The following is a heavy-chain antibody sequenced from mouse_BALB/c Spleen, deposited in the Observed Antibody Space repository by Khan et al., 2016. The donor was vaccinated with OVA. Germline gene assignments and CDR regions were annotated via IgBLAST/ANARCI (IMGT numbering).Heavy chain of an antibody. D-gene: IGHD1-1*01. CDR2: ICTGGST. CDR1: GFSLTNYA. J-gene: IGHJ4*01. CDR3: GRNGGINNGDAMAY. V-gene: IGHV2-9*02. Sequence: QVQLKESGPGLVAPSQSLSITCTVSGFSLTNYAVHWVRQPHRKGLEWLGVICTGGSTNYTSALMSRLSITKDNSKSPVFFKMNSLQTDDTAIYYCGRNGGINNGDAMAYWGQGTTGTVCS.